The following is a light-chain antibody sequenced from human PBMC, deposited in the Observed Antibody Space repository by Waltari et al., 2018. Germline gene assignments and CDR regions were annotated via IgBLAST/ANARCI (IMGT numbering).Light chain of an antibody. CDR1: STDVGDYKY. V-gene: IGLV2-14*01. CDR2: EVT. CDR3: NSYTSYSTPFV. J-gene: IGLJ1*01. Sequence: QSAPTQPASVSGSPGQSIHIPCTGTSTDVGDYKYVPWYRQYQAKAPSFMIYEVTNRPSGVSIRFSCSKSGNSASLTISGLQPEDEADYYCNSYTSYSTPFVFGTGTKVTV.